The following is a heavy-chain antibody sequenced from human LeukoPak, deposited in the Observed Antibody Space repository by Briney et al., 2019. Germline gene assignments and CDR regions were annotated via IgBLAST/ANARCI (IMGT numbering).Heavy chain of an antibody. CDR3: TRGVEMTTISPYY. V-gene: IGHV3-49*03. CDR1: GFTFSDYT. D-gene: IGHD5-24*01. Sequence: GGSLRLSCAVSGFTFSDYTMSWFRQAPGKGLEWVGFIRNKTYSGTTEYAASVKGRFTISKDDSTSIAYLQMNSLKTEDTAMYYCTRGVEMTTISPYYWGQGTLVTASS. CDR2: IRNKTYSGTT. J-gene: IGHJ4*02.